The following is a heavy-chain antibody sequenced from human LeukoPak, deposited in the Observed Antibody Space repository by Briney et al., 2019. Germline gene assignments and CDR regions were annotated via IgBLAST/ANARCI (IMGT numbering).Heavy chain of an antibody. CDR2: FDPEDGET. D-gene: IGHD2-15*01. CDR3: ATYLTGGYRSGGSCYSGYDY. CDR1: GYTLTELS. Sequence: ASVKVSCKVSGYTLTELSMHWVRQAPGKGLEWMGGFDPEDGETIYAQKFQGRVTMTEDTSTDTAYMELSSLRSEDTAVYYCATYLTGGYRSGGSCYSGYDYWGQGTLVTVSS. V-gene: IGHV1-24*01. J-gene: IGHJ4*02.